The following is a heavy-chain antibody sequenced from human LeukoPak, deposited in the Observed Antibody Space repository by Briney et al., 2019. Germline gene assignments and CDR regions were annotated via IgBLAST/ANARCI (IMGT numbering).Heavy chain of an antibody. CDR3: ARDRCTGAACSGYYHGMDV. CDR2: IGVSGTDI. V-gene: IGHV3-11*01. D-gene: IGHD2-8*02. J-gene: IGHJ6*02. CDR1: GFTFSDFY. Sequence: PGGSLRLSCAASGFTFSDFYMSWIRQAPGKGLEWLSYIGVSGTDIKYADSVKGRFPISRDNAKKSLYLQMTSLRVEDAAVYYCARDRCTGAACSGYYHGMDVWGQGTTVTVSS.